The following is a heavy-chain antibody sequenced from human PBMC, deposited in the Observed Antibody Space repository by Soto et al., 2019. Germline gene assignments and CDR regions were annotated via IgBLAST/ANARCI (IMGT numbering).Heavy chain of an antibody. V-gene: IGHV4-31*03. CDR2: IYYSGST. Sequence: QVQLQESGPGLVKPSQTLSLTCTVSGGSISSGGYYWSWIRQHPGKGLEWIGYIYYSGSTYYNPSLKSRVTISVDTSKNQFSLKLSSVTAADTAVYYCARTVGLDYDFWCGSFWFDPWGQGTLVTVSS. D-gene: IGHD3-3*01. CDR1: GGSISSGGYY. J-gene: IGHJ5*02. CDR3: ARTVGLDYDFWCGSFWFDP.